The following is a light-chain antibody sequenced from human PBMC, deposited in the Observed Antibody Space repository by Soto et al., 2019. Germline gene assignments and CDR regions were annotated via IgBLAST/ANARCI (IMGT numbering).Light chain of an antibody. Sequence: EIVMTLSPATLSVSPGERATLSCRASQSVSSNLAWYQQKPVQAPRLFIYDASPRAAGIPDRFSGSGSGTEVTLTSSSLQSEDLAVYFCQQYNSWPRTFGGGTKVEIK. V-gene: IGKV3-15*01. J-gene: IGKJ4*01. CDR2: DAS. CDR3: QQYNSWPRT. CDR1: QSVSSN.